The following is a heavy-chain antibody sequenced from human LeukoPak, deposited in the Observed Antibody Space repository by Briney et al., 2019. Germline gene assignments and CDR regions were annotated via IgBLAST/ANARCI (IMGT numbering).Heavy chain of an antibody. D-gene: IGHD3-3*01. CDR1: GFTFSSYE. J-gene: IGHJ5*02. CDR3: ARCGRITILGVAGRTGFDP. CDR2: ISSSGSTI. Sequence: PGGSLRLSCAASGFTFSSYEMNWVRQAPGKGLEWGSYISSSGSTIYCADSVKGRFTISRDNAKNSLHLEMNSLRADDTAVYYCARCGRITILGVAGRTGFDPWGQGILVTVSS. V-gene: IGHV3-48*03.